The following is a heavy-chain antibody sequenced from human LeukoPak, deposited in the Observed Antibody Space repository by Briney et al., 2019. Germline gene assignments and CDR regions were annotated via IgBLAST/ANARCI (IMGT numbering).Heavy chain of an antibody. CDR1: GFTFSDYA. CDR3: ARLPQSFVGASPFDF. D-gene: IGHD3-16*01. CDR2: ISGSSSFI. V-gene: IGHV3-21*01. J-gene: IGHJ4*02. Sequence: GGSLRLSCAAPGFTFSDYAMTWVRQAPGKGLEWVSSISGSSSFIYYTYSVQGRFTVSRDNAENSLFLQMDSLKAEDTAVYYFARLPQSFVGASPFDFWGQGTLVTVSS.